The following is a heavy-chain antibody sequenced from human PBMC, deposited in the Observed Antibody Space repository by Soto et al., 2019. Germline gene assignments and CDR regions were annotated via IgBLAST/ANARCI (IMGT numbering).Heavy chain of an antibody. CDR3: AKDFLGYCSGGSCYWFDP. V-gene: IGHV3-23*01. J-gene: IGHJ5*02. Sequence: GGSLRLSCVASGFTFSNYAMTWVRLAPGKGLEWVSAISGSGGSTTYIGSVKGRFTISRDNSKNTLYLQMNSLRAEDTAVYYCAKDFLGYCSGGSCYWFDPWGQGTLVTVSS. CDR2: ISGSGGST. CDR1: GFTFSNYA. D-gene: IGHD2-15*01.